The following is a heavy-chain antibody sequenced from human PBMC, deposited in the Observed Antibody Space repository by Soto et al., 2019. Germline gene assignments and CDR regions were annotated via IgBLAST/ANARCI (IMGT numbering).Heavy chain of an antibody. Sequence: QVQLQESGPGLVKPSETLSLTCTVSGGSITTHYWNWIRQSPERGLEWIGYISYSGSINYNPSLNRRVTISLKTSKNQFSLKLTSVTAADTAVYYCARGDDWKSSCFDPWGQGTLVTVSS. V-gene: IGHV4-59*11. CDR2: ISYSGSI. CDR3: ARGDDWKSSCFDP. J-gene: IGHJ5*02. CDR1: GGSITTHY. D-gene: IGHD1-1*01.